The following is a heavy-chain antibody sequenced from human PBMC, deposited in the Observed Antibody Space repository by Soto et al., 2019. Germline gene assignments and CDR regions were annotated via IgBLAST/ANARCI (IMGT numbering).Heavy chain of an antibody. CDR2: INPTCGTT. J-gene: IGHJ5*02. D-gene: IGHD3-9*01. CDR1: GYTFMTYY. Sequence: ASVNVSCKSFGYTFMTYYINWVRQAPGQGLECMGMINPTCGTTRYAQKFQDRVTMTRDTSTSTVHMELSSLRSEDTAVYYCASDHLTGDNPYTWFDPWGQGTLVTVSS. CDR3: ASDHLTGDNPYTWFDP. V-gene: IGHV1-46*01.